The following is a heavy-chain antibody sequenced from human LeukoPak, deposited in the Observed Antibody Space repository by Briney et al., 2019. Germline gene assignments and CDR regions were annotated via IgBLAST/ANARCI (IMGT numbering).Heavy chain of an antibody. V-gene: IGHV4-61*02. CDR1: GGSISSGSYH. D-gene: IGHD3-22*01. J-gene: IGHJ4*02. CDR2: LYSSGST. Sequence: SQTLSLTCTVSGGSISSGSYHWSSLRQPAGQGLDWIGRLYSSGSTEYNPSLKSRVTISLDTSKNQFSLRLSSVTAADTAGYYCAREGHYDSSAYVYYFAYWGQGTLVTVSS. CDR3: AREGHYDSSAYVYYFAY.